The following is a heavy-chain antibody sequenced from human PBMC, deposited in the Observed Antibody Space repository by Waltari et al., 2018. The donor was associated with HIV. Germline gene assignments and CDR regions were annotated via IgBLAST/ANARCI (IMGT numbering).Heavy chain of an antibody. CDR2: MNPNSGNT. V-gene: IGHV1-8*01. D-gene: IGHD4-17*01. CDR3: ARSYDYGGNPIYYGMDV. CDR1: GYTFTSYD. J-gene: IGHJ6*02. Sequence: QVQLVQSGAEVKKPGASVKVSCKASGYTFTSYDINWVRQATGQGLEWMGLMNPNSGNTGYAQKVQGRFTMTRNTSISTAYMELSSLRSEDTAVYYCARSYDYGGNPIYYGMDVWGQGTTVTVSS.